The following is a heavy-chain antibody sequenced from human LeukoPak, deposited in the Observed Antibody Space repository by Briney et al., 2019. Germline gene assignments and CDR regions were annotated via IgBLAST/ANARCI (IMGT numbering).Heavy chain of an antibody. CDR1: GFTFSSYS. V-gene: IGHV3-48*04. D-gene: IGHD1-26*01. CDR3: ARVLAGATYFDY. Sequence: GGSQRLSCAASGFTFSSYSMNWVRQAPGKGLEWVSYISSSGSTMYYADSVKGRITISRDNAKNSLYLQMDSLRAEDTAVYYCARVLAGATYFDYWGQGTLVTVSS. J-gene: IGHJ4*01. CDR2: ISSSGSTM.